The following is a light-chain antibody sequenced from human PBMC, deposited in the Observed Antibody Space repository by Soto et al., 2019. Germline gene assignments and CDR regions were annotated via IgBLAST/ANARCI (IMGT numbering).Light chain of an antibody. CDR2: DAS. V-gene: IGKV1-5*01. CDR1: QNINNW. Sequence: DFQMTQSPSTLSASVGDRVTITCRASQNINNWVAWYQQKPGKAPKFLIYDASTLQRGVSSRFSGSGVGTEFSLNINSLQPDDSGSYYCQHTRTFGQGTKVEVK. J-gene: IGKJ1*01. CDR3: QHTRT.